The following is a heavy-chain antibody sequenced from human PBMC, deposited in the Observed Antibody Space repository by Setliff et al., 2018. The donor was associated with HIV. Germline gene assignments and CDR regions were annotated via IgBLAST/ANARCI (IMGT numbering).Heavy chain of an antibody. V-gene: IGHV1-69*13. CDR2: IIPIYGTP. Sequence: SVKVSCKASGYTFDTFGINWVRQAPGQGLEWMGGIIPIYGTPIYAQKFQGRVTITADESTSTAYMELSSLRAEDTAVYYCAKVPLFVVVPAALGGMDVWGQGTTVTVSS. CDR3: AKVPLFVVVPAALGGMDV. D-gene: IGHD2-2*01. J-gene: IGHJ6*02. CDR1: GYTFDTFG.